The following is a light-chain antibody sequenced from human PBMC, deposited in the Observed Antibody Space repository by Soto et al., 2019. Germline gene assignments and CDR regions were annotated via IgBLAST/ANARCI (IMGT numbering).Light chain of an antibody. V-gene: IGKV2D-29*01. CDR3: MQRTHLPYT. Sequence: DIVMTQTPFSLPVTPGQPASISCKSSQSLLHSDGKTYLYWYLQKPGHPPQIIMYEVSNWFSGVTDRYSGSGSGTDFTLTISRVEAEDVGVYFCMQRTHLPYTFGQGTKLEIK. CDR1: QSLLHSDGKTY. J-gene: IGKJ2*01. CDR2: EVS.